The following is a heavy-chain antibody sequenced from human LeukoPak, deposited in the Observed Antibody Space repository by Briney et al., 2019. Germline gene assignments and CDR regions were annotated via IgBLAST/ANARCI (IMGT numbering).Heavy chain of an antibody. Sequence: PGRSLRLSCAASGFTFSSYAMHWVRQAPGKGLEWVAVISYDGSNKYYADSVKGRFTISRDNSKNSLYLQMNSLRTEDTALYYCVKDRGYSSGWSYFDYWGQGTLVTVSS. V-gene: IGHV3-30*04. CDR1: GFTFSSYA. J-gene: IGHJ4*02. CDR3: VKDRGYSSGWSYFDY. CDR2: ISYDGSNK. D-gene: IGHD6-19*01.